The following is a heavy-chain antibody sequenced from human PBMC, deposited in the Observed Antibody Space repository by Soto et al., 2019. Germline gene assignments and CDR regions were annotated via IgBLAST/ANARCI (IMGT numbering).Heavy chain of an antibody. CDR3: ASHYDLWTGYLSPVDY. V-gene: IGHV3-11*01. J-gene: IGHJ4*02. CDR2: IDTSSTKI. CDR1: GYTFSDYY. Sequence: GGSLRLSCAASGYTFSDYYLSWIRQAPGKGLEWISYIDTSSTKIYYADSVRGRFTISRDNGKNSLLLEMNNLRVEDTAVYFCASHYDLWTGYLSPVDYWGRGTLVTVSS. D-gene: IGHD3-3*01.